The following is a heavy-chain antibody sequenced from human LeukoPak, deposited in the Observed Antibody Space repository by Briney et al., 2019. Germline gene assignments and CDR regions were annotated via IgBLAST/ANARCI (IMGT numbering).Heavy chain of an antibody. CDR1: GGSISSYY. J-gene: IGHJ3*02. CDR3: ARSAGLLWFGEFHDAFDI. V-gene: IGHV4-59*12. CDR2: IYYSGST. D-gene: IGHD3-10*01. Sequence: SETLSLTCTVSGGSISSYYWSWIRQPPGKGLEWIGYIYYSGSTNYNPSLKSRVTISVDTSKNQFSLKLSSVTAADTAVYYCARSAGLLWFGEFHDAFDIWGQGTMVTVSS.